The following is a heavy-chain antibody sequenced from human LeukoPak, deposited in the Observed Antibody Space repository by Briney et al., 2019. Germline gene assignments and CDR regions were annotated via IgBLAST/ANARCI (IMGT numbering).Heavy chain of an antibody. Sequence: SETLSLTCAVSGYSISSGYWWSWVRQPPGKGLEWIGEISHSGSTFYNPSLKSRVTISIDKSENQFSLNLRSVTAADTAVYYCARCPKLWFGELNAFDIWGQGTMVTVSS. D-gene: IGHD3-10*01. V-gene: IGHV4-4*02. CDR2: ISHSGST. J-gene: IGHJ3*02. CDR1: GYSISSGYW. CDR3: ARCPKLWFGELNAFDI.